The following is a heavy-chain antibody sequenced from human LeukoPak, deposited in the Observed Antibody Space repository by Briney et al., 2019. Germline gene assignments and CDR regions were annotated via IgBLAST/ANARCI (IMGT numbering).Heavy chain of an antibody. CDR1: GFTFSSYS. CDR3: ARVRVTIFGVEYFDY. J-gene: IGHJ4*02. D-gene: IGHD3-3*01. CDR2: IGTAGDT. Sequence: GGSLRLSCAASGFTFSSYSMNWVRQAPGKGLEWVSAIGTAGDTYYPGSVKGRFTISRENAKNSLYLQMNSLRAGDTAVYYCARVRVTIFGVEYFDYWGQGTLVTVSS. V-gene: IGHV3-13*01.